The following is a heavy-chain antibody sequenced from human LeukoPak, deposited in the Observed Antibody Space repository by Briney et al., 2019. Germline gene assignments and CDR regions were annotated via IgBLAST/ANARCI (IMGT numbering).Heavy chain of an antibody. Sequence: PSETLSLTCTVSGGSISSYYWSWIRQPPGKGLEWIGYIYYSGSTNYNPSLKSRVTISVDTSKNQFSLKLSSVTAADTAVYYCARDGGGTGTTWWFDPWGQGTLVTVSS. CDR1: GGSISSYY. CDR3: ARDGGGTGTTWWFDP. CDR2: IYYSGST. V-gene: IGHV4-59*12. D-gene: IGHD1-1*01. J-gene: IGHJ5*02.